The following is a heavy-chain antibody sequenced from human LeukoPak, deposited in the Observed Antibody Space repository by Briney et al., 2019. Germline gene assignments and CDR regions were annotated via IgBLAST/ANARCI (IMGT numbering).Heavy chain of an antibody. D-gene: IGHD2-2*01. Sequence: GGSLRLSCAASGFTFSSYAMSWVRQAPGEGLEWVSAISGSGGSTYYADSVKGRLTISRDNSKNTLYLQMNSLRAEDTAVYYCAKGGIVVVPAAITGSELRFDPWGQGTLVTVSS. J-gene: IGHJ5*02. CDR2: ISGSGGST. V-gene: IGHV3-23*01. CDR1: GFTFSSYA. CDR3: AKGGIVVVPAAITGSELRFDP.